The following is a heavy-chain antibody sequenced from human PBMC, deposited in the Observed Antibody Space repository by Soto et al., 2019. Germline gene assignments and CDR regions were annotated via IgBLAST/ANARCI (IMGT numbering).Heavy chain of an antibody. J-gene: IGHJ6*02. CDR2: TYYRSKWYY. D-gene: IGHD3-10*01. CDR3: ASGMLVRGASYVDV. Sequence: SQTLSLTCVISGDSVTGNTAGWNWIRQSPSRGLEWLGRTYYRSKWYYDYAGSVKGRMTINPDTSRNQFSLQLNSVSPEDTAVYYCASGMLVRGASYVDVWGQGTTVTVSS. V-gene: IGHV6-1*01. CDR1: GDSVTGNTAG.